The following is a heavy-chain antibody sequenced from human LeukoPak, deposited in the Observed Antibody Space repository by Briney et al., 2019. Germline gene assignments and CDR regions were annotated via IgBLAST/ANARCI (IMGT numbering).Heavy chain of an antibody. J-gene: IGHJ4*02. CDR3: ARTLYDFWSGYYGGTLFDY. CDR1: GFTFSSYW. V-gene: IGHV3-7*01. D-gene: IGHD3-3*01. Sequence: GGSLRLSCAASGFTFSSYWMSWVRQAPGKGLKWVANIKQDGSEKYYVDSVKGRFTISRDNAKNSLYLQMNSLRAEDTAVYYCARTLYDFWSGYYGGTLFDYWGQGTLVTVSS. CDR2: IKQDGSEK.